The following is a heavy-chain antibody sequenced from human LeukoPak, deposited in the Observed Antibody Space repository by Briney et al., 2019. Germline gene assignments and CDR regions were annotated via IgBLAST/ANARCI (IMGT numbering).Heavy chain of an antibody. Sequence: GGSLRLSCAVSVFTVSSNHMSWLRQAPGKGLEWVSFFYNDGNTYYTVSVKGGFTISRDNSKYREFLEINSLRAEDPAMYCCLRDREVVTARAQMDVWGKGTTVTVSS. V-gene: IGHV3-53*01. CDR3: LRDREVVTARAQMDV. CDR2: FYNDGNT. CDR1: VFTVSSNH. J-gene: IGHJ6*04. D-gene: IGHD2-21*02.